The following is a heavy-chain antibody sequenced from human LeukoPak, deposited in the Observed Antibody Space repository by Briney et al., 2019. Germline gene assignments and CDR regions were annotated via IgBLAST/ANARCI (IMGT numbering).Heavy chain of an antibody. CDR3: AKLGVGARPFDY. Sequence: QTGGSLRLSCAASGLTFSSYWMSWVRQAPGKGLEWVAFIRYDGSNKYYADSVKGRFTISRDNSKNTLYLQMNSLRAEDTAVYYCAKLGVGARPFDYWGQGTLVTVSS. J-gene: IGHJ4*02. V-gene: IGHV3-30*02. CDR1: GLTFSSYW. D-gene: IGHD1-26*01. CDR2: IRYDGSNK.